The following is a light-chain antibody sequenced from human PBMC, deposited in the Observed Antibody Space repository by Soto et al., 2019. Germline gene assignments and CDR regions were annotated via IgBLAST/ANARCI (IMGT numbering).Light chain of an antibody. CDR2: GAS. CDR3: QQYNNWPYT. V-gene: IGKV3-15*01. CDR1: QSVSSN. Sequence: EIVMTQSPATLSVSPGERATLSCRASQSVSSNLAWYQQKPGQAPRLLIYGASTRATGIPARFSGSGSGTESTLTISSLQSEDFAVYYCQQYNNWPYTFGQGTKVEIK. J-gene: IGKJ2*01.